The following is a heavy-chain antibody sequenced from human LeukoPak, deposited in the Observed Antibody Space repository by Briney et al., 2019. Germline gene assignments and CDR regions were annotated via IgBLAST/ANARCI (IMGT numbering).Heavy chain of an antibody. D-gene: IGHD5-24*01. CDR3: APLIRWLQLPKLIYADY. Sequence: PSETLSLTCTVSGGSISSSSYYWGWIRQPPGKGLEWIGSIYYSGSTYYNPSLKSRVTISVDTSKNQFSLKLSSVTAADTAVYYCAPLIRWLQLPKLIYADYWGQGTLVTVSS. J-gene: IGHJ4*02. CDR1: GGSISSSSYY. V-gene: IGHV4-39*01. CDR2: IYYSGST.